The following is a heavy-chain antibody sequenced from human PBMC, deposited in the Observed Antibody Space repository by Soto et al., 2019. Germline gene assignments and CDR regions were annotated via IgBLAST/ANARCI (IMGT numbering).Heavy chain of an antibody. J-gene: IGHJ2*01. CDR2: ISGGGDRG. CDR3: ARKVLGSTSRPDWWYFDL. CDR1: GFTFINYA. Sequence: EVQLLESGGGLVQPGGSLRLSCVGSGFTFINYAINWVRQTPGKGLEWVSGISGGGDRGFDADSVKGRFTISRDNSKNTVNLQMNSLRADDTAVYYCARKVLGSTSRPDWWYFDLWGRGTLVTVSS. V-gene: IGHV3-23*01. D-gene: IGHD2-2*01.